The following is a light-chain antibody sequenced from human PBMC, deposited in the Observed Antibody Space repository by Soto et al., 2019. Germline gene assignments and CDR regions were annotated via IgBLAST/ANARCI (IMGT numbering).Light chain of an antibody. V-gene: IGKV3-20*01. CDR2: GAS. CDR1: ESVSSSY. J-gene: IGKJ1*01. Sequence: EIVLTQSPGTLSLSPGERATLSCRASESVSSSYLAWYQQKPGQPPRLLIYGASSRATGIPDRFSGSGAGTDFTLTIKRLEPEDYAVYYCQQYGNSPRTFGQGNKVEVK. CDR3: QQYGNSPRT.